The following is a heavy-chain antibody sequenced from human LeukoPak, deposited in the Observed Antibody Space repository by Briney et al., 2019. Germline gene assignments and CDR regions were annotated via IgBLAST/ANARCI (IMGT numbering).Heavy chain of an antibody. CDR3: ANLTH. D-gene: IGHD2-21*02. Sequence: GGSLRLSCVATGFSFSNYSMHWVRQAPGKGLEWVSYISRTGNIVYYADSVKGRFTISRDNAKDSLFLQMDSLRDEDTAVYYCANLTHWGQGIMVTVSS. CDR1: GFSFSNYS. J-gene: IGHJ4*02. CDR2: ISRTGNIV. V-gene: IGHV3-48*02.